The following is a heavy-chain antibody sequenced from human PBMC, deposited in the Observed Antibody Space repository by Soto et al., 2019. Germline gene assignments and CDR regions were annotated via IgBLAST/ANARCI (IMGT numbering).Heavy chain of an antibody. Sequence: EVQLVESGGGLVQPGGSLRLSCAASGFTFSSYWMTWFRQAPGKGLAWVADMNQNGGEKYYVDSVKGRFTISRDNARTSLFMQMNSLRVEDTGIYYCARVDCSPADCYNLYYGRDVWGQGTTVTVSS. J-gene: IGHJ6*02. D-gene: IGHD2-2*02. V-gene: IGHV3-7*04. CDR1: GFTFSSYW. CDR2: MNQNGGEK. CDR3: ARVDCSPADCYNLYYGRDV.